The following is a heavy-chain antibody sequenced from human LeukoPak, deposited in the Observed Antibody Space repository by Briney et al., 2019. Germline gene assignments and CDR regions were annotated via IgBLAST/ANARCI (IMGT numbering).Heavy chain of an antibody. CDR2: ISSSGAST. D-gene: IGHD4-23*01. V-gene: IGHV3-23*01. Sequence: GGSLRLSCVASGFTFSSYAMSWVRQAPGKGLEWVSGISSSGASTYYADSVKGRFTISRDSSKNTLYLQMNSLRAEDTAVYYCAKDMTTVGNWFDSWGQGTLVTVSS. CDR1: GFTFSSYA. J-gene: IGHJ5*01. CDR3: AKDMTTVGNWFDS.